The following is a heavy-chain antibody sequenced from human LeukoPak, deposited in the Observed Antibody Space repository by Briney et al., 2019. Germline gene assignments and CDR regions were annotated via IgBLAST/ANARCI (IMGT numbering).Heavy chain of an antibody. Sequence: TGGSLRLSCEASGFTFSNYWMSWVRQAPGRGLEWASSTAGSGISKDYADSVKGRFTISKDKSKNTLYLQMDNLRAEDMGVYFCARLPTFYYDSSGYHYDYWGQGTLVTVSS. CDR1: GFTFSNYW. J-gene: IGHJ4*02. V-gene: IGHV3-23*01. D-gene: IGHD3-22*01. CDR2: TAGSGISK. CDR3: ARLPTFYYDSSGYHYDY.